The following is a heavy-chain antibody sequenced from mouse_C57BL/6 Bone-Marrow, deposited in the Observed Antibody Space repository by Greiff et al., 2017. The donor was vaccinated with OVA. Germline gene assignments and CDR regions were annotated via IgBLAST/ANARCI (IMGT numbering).Heavy chain of an antibody. V-gene: IGHV3-6*01. D-gene: IGHD2-4*01. CDR3: ARDDYDMDY. CDR1: GYSFTSGYY. Sequence: VQLKESGPGLVKPSQSLSLTCSVTGYSFTSGYYWNWIRQLPGNKLEWMGYISYDGSNNYNPSLKNRISITRDTSKNQFFLKLNSVTTEDTATYYCARDDYDMDYWGQGTSVTVSS. J-gene: IGHJ4*01. CDR2: ISYDGSN.